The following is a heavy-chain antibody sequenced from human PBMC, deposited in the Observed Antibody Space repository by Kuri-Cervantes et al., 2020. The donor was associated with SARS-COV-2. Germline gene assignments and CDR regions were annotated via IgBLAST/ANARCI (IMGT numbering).Heavy chain of an antibody. Sequence: GGSLRLSCAASGFTVSSNYMSWVRQAPGKGLEWVSVIYSGGSTYYADSVKGRFTISRDNSMNTLYLQMNSLRAEDTAVYYCAREGTYYDFWSGHTHDAFDIWGQGTMVTVSS. CDR2: IYSGGST. V-gene: IGHV3-53*01. D-gene: IGHD3-3*01. CDR1: GFTVSSNY. J-gene: IGHJ3*02. CDR3: AREGTYYDFWSGHTHDAFDI.